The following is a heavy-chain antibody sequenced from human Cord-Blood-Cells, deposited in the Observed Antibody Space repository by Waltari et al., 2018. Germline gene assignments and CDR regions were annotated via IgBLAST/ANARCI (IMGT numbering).Heavy chain of an antibody. D-gene: IGHD2-2*01. CDR1: GYSFTSYW. CDR3: ARQGCSSTSCYNGLDP. V-gene: IGHV5-51*01. Sequence: EVQLVQSGAEVKKPGESLKISCKGSGYSFTSYWIGWVRQMPGKGLEVMGVIHPGGSDTRYSPAFQGQVPSSADKSISTAYLQGSSLKASDTAMYYCARQGCSSTSCYNGLDPWGQGTLVTVSS. CDR2: IHPGGSDT. J-gene: IGHJ5*02.